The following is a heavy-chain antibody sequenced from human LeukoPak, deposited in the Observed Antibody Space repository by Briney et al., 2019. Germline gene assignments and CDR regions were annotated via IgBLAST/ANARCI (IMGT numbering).Heavy chain of an antibody. Sequence: SETLSLTCTVSGYSISSGYYWGWIRQPPGKGLEWIGSIYHSGSTDYNPSLKSRVTISVDTSKNQFSLKLSSVTAADTAVYYCARRGRGIVVVVAATRRNWFDPWGQGTLVTVSS. D-gene: IGHD2-15*01. CDR2: IYHSGST. V-gene: IGHV4-38-2*02. CDR3: ARRGRGIVVVVAATRRNWFDP. CDR1: GYSISSGYY. J-gene: IGHJ5*02.